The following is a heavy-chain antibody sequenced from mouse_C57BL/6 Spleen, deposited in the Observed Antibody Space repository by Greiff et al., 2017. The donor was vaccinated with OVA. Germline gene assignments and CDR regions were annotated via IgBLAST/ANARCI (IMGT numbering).Heavy chain of an antibody. J-gene: IGHJ4*01. V-gene: IGHV5-9-1*02. CDR3: TTVVATDAMDY. CDR2: ISSGGDYI. Sequence: EVQVVESGAGLVKPGGSLKLSCAASGFTFSSYAMSWVRQTPEKRLEWVAYISSGGDYIYYADTVKGRFTISRDNARNTLYLQMSSLKSEDTAMYYCTTVVATDAMDYWGQGTSVTVSS. D-gene: IGHD1-1*01. CDR1: GFTFSSYA.